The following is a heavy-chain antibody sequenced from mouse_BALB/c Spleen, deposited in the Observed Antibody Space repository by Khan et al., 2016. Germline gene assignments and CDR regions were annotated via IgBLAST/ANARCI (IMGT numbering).Heavy chain of an antibody. CDR3: ARYDGISYVRGMDY. V-gene: IGHV3-8*02. CDR2: ISYSGGT. D-gene: IGHD1-1*01. Sequence: EVKLLESGPSLVKPSQTLSLTCSVTGDSITSGYWNWIRKFPGNKLEYMGYISYSGGTYTNPSLKSRISITRDTSKNQYYLQLNTVTSEDAGTYYCARYDGISYVRGMDYWGQGLSVTVSS. J-gene: IGHJ4*01. CDR1: GDSITSGY.